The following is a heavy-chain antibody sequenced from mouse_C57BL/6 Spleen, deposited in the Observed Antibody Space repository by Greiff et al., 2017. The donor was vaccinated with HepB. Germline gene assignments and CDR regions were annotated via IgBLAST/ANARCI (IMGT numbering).Heavy chain of an antibody. Sequence: EVKLQESGGGLVKPGGSLKLSCAASGFTFSDYGMHWVRQAPEKGLEWVAYISSGSSTIYYADTVKGRFTISRDNAKNTLFLQMTSLRSEDTAMYYCARTFLLLGFAYWGQGTLVTVSA. CDR2: ISSGSSTI. V-gene: IGHV5-17*01. CDR1: GFTFSDYG. D-gene: IGHD2-1*01. CDR3: ARTFLLLGFAY. J-gene: IGHJ3*01.